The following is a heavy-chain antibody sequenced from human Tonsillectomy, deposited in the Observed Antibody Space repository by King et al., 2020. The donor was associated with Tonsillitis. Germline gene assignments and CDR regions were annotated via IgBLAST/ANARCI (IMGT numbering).Heavy chain of an antibody. CDR2: ISTSVSNM. D-gene: IGHD2/OR15-2a*01. J-gene: IGHJ4*02. V-gene: IGHV3-21*01. Sequence: DVQLVESGGGLVKPGGSLRLSCAASGFTFNSYTMLWVRQAPGKGLEWVSSISTSVSNMYYADSLKGRFTISRDNAKNSLFPLMNSLRAEDTAVYYCAKERQRTTSFDYWGQGTLVTVSS. CDR1: GFTFNSYT. CDR3: AKERQRTTSFDY.